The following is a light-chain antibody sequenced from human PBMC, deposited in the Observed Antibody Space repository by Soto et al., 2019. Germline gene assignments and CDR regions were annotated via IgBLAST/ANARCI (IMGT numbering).Light chain of an antibody. Sequence: QSALTQPASVSRSPGQSITISFTGTISYVVGYNYVSWYQQHPGKAQKLMIYEVSNRPSGVSNRFSGSKSGKTASLTISGIQAEDEADYYCSSYTSSSPYVFGTRTKVPV. J-gene: IGLJ1*01. CDR2: EVS. CDR3: SSYTSSSPYV. V-gene: IGLV2-14*01. CDR1: ISYVVGYNY.